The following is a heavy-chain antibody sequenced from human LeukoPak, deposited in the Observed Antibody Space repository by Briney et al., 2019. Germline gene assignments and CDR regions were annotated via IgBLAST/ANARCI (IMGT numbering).Heavy chain of an antibody. CDR1: GYTFTGYY. D-gene: IGHD5-12*01. J-gene: IGHJ4*02. V-gene: IGHV1-2*02. CDR2: INPNSGGT. CDR3: ARDSCYDSSYFDY. Sequence: ASVKVSCKASGYTFTGYYMHWVRQAPGQGLEWMGWINPNSGGTNYAQKFQGRVTMTRDTSISTACMELSRLRSDDTAVYYCARDSCYDSSYFDYWGQGTLVTVSS.